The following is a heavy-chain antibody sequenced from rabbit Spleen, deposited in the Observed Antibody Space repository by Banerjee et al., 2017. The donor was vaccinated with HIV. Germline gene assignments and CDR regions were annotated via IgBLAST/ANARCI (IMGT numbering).Heavy chain of an antibody. J-gene: IGHJ4*01. Sequence: QSLEESGGDLVKPEGSLTLTCKASGFSFNNYYMTWVRQAPGKGLEWIGLTEPVFGTTYYASWVNGRFTISSHNAQNTLYLQLKSLTAADSATYFCARVGGVGVYGYATLWGPGTLVTVS. V-gene: IGHV1S7*01. CDR2: TEPVFGTT. CDR3: ARVGGVGVYGYATL. D-gene: IGHD6-1*01. CDR1: GFSFNNYY.